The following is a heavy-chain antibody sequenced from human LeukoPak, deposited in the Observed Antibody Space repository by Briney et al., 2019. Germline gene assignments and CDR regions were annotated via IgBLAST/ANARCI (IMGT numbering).Heavy chain of an antibody. V-gene: IGHV3-30*03. D-gene: IGHD6-19*01. Sequence: GGSLRLSCAASGFTFSSYGMHWVRQAPGKGLEWVAVISYDGSNKYYADSVKGRFTISRDNSKNTLYLQMNSLRAEDTAVYYCARDFSGRYTIDYWGQGTLVTVSS. J-gene: IGHJ4*02. CDR3: ARDFSGRYTIDY. CDR1: GFTFSSYG. CDR2: ISYDGSNK.